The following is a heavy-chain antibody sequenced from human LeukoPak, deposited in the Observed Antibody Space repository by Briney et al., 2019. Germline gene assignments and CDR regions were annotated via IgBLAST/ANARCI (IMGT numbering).Heavy chain of an antibody. CDR1: GGSISSYY. Sequence: PSETLSLTCTVSGGSISSYYWSWIRQPAGEGLEWIGRIYTSGSSNYNPSLKSRVTMSVDTSKNQFSLKLTSVTAADTAVYYCARDSVWFGESHDAFDIWGQGTMVTVSS. V-gene: IGHV4-4*07. D-gene: IGHD3-10*01. CDR2: IYTSGSS. J-gene: IGHJ3*02. CDR3: ARDSVWFGESHDAFDI.